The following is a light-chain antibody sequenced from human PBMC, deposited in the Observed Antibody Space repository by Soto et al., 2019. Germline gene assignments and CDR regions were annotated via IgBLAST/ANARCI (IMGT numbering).Light chain of an antibody. V-gene: IGLV2-14*01. J-gene: IGLJ1*01. Sequence: QSVVTQPASLSGSPGQSVTISCTGTRSDFGGYNYVSWYQQHPGKAPKLMIYDVSNRPSGVSNRFSGSKSGNTASLTISGLQAEDEADYYCSSYTSSSTLCVFGTGTKVTVL. CDR2: DVS. CDR1: RSDFGGYNY. CDR3: SSYTSSSTLCV.